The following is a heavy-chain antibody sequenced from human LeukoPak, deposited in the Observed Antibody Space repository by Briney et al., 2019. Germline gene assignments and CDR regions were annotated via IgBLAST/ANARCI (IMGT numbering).Heavy chain of an antibody. CDR3: ARGSMDLTVTGYYYYGMDV. CDR1: GYTFTSYD. V-gene: IGHV1-8*01. J-gene: IGHJ6*02. CDR2: MNPNSGNT. D-gene: IGHD4-11*01. Sequence: ASVKVSCKASGYTFTSYDINWVRQATGQGLEWMGWMNPNSGNTGYAQKFQGRVTMTRNTSISTAYMGLSSLRSEDTAVYYCARGSMDLTVTGYYYYGMDVWGQGTTVTVSS.